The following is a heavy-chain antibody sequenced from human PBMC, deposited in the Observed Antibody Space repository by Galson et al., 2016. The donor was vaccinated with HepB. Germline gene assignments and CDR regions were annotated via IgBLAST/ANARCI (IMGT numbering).Heavy chain of an antibody. V-gene: IGHV3-74*01. J-gene: IGHJ4*02. D-gene: IGHD3-10*01. Sequence: SLRLSCAASGFTFSNYWMHWVRQAPGKGLVWVSRIISDGSSTSYADSVKGRFTISRDNAKNTLSLQMNGLRAEDTAVYYCAREDGSDLDYWGQGTLVTVPS. CDR3: AREDGSDLDY. CDR2: IISDGSST. CDR1: GFTFSNYW.